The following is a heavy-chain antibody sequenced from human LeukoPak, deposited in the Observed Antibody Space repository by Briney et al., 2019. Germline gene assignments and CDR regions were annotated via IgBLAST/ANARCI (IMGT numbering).Heavy chain of an antibody. J-gene: IGHJ4*02. CDR3: ARVASYRKSDY. Sequence: ASVKVSCKASGYTFTSYDINWVRQAPGQGLEWMGWISVYNGNTKYAQKFQGRVTLTTDTSTSTAYMELRSLRSDDTAVYYCARVASYRKSDYWGQGTLVTVSS. CDR1: GYTFTSYD. CDR2: ISVYNGNT. D-gene: IGHD1-26*01. V-gene: IGHV1-18*01.